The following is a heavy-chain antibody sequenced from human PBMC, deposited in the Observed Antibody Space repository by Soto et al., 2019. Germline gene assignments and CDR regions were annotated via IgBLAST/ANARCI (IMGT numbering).Heavy chain of an antibody. CDR1: GYTFTTYG. D-gene: IGHD6-19*01. CDR2: INGYNGNT. J-gene: IGHJ6*02. CDR3: AREGSAPYYYYGMDV. Sequence: GASVKVSCKASGYTFTTYGTSWVRQAPGQGLEWMGWINGYNGNTDYPQKLQGRVTMTTDTSTSTAYMALRSLRSDDTAVYYCAREGSAPYYYYGMDVWGQGTTVTVSS. V-gene: IGHV1-18*01.